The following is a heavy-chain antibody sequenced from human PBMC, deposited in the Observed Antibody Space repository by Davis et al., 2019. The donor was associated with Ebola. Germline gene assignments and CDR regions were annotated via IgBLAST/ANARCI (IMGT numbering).Heavy chain of an antibody. V-gene: IGHV4-59*11. CDR3: ATQYSNGWFDP. Sequence: MPSQTLSLTCTVSGGSIRSHYWSWIRQPPGTGLKLLGYIHYSGSTSKNPSLKSRVTMSVDMSKNQFSLKLSSVTAADTAVYYCATQYSNGWFDPWGQGILVTVSS. CDR1: GGSIRSHY. D-gene: IGHD4-11*01. J-gene: IGHJ5*02. CDR2: IHYSGST.